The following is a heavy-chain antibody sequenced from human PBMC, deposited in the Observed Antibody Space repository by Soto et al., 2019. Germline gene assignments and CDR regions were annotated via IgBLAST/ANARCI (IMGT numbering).Heavy chain of an antibody. Sequence: ASVKVSCKASGYTFTSYDINWVRQATGQGLEWMGWMNPNSGNTGYAQKFQGRVTMTRNTSISTAYMELSSLRSEDTAVYYCARLGHDILTGYPTEDYSYMNSWGKGTTVPVSS. CDR2: MNPNSGNT. V-gene: IGHV1-8*01. CDR3: ARLGHDILTGYPTEDYSYMNS. CDR1: GYTFTSYD. D-gene: IGHD3-9*01. J-gene: IGHJ6*03.